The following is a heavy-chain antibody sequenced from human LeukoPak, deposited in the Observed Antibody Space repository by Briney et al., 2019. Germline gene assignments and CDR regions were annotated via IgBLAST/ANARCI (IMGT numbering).Heavy chain of an antibody. CDR3: ARDKDYYYYMDV. CDR2: INPNSGGT. J-gene: IGHJ6*03. CDR1: GYTFTAYY. V-gene: IGHV1-2*02. Sequence: ASVKVSCKASGYTFTAYYMHWLRQAPGQGLEWMGWINPNSGGTNYAQKFQGRVTMTRDTSITTAYLELSRLRSDDTAVYYCARDKDYYYYMDVWGKGTTVTVSS.